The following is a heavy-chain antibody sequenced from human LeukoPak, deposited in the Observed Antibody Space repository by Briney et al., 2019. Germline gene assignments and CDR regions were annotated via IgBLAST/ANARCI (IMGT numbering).Heavy chain of an antibody. Sequence: SETLSLTCTASGGSISSYYWSWIRQPAGKGLEWIGRIYTSGSTNYNPSLKSRVTMSVDTSKNQFSLKLGSVTAADTAVYYCARGVCSGGSCYTYFDYWGQGTLVTVSS. CDR3: ARGVCSGGSCYTYFDY. CDR1: GGSISSYY. CDR2: IYTSGST. J-gene: IGHJ4*02. D-gene: IGHD2-15*01. V-gene: IGHV4-4*07.